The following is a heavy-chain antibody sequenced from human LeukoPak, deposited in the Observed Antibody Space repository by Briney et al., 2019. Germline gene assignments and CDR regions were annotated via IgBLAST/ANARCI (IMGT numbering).Heavy chain of an antibody. CDR2: ISGSSSTI. CDR3: ARLFLPAAA. CDR1: GFTFRSCS. Sequence: GGSLRLSCAASGFTFRSCSMNWVRQAPGKGLEWVPYISGSSSTIYYADSVKGRFTISRDNAKNSLYLQMDSLRAEDTAVYFCARLFLPAAAWGQGTQVTVSS. J-gene: IGHJ5*02. D-gene: IGHD2-2*01. V-gene: IGHV3-48*01.